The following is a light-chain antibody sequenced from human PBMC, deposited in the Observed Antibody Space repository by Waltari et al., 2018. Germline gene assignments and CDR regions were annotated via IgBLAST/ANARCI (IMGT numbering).Light chain of an antibody. CDR1: SSDIGAYNF. CDR2: NVN. Sequence: QSALTQPASVSGSPGQSITISCTGTSSDIGAYNFVSWYQQHPGKVPRVIIYNVNERTSRISSRFSGSKSGNTASLTISGLQPDDEADYYCGSYRGSNIYVFVTGTKVTVL. J-gene: IGLJ1*01. V-gene: IGLV2-14*03. CDR3: GSYRGSNIYV.